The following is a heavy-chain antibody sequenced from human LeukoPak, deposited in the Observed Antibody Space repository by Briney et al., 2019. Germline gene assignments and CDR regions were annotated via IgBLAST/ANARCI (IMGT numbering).Heavy chain of an antibody. CDR3: AKHMRATNTYSFFGLDV. CDR2: INWNGGGT. D-gene: IGHD1-26*01. Sequence: PGGSLRPSCAATGFTFKDYGMHWVRQPPGKGLEWVSSINWNGGGTDYADSVKGRFTISKDNAKNSLYLQLSSLRPEDTALYYCAKHMRATNTYSFFGLDVWGQGTTVTVSS. CDR1: GFTFKDYG. V-gene: IGHV3-9*01. J-gene: IGHJ6*02.